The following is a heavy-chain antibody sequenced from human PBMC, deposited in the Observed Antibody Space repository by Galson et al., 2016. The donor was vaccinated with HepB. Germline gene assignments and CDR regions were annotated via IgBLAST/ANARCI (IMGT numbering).Heavy chain of an antibody. CDR1: GGSISRGGYY. CDR3: VRSPSEPNDAFDI. J-gene: IGHJ3*02. V-gene: IGHV4-31*03. Sequence: LSLTCTVPGGSISRGGYYWSWIRQHPGKGLEWIGYIYDIGITYYNPSLESRVTISIDTSRIQFSLKLNSVTVADAAVYYCVRSPSEPNDAFDIWGQGTMVTVSS. CDR2: IYDIGIT. D-gene: IGHD1-26*01.